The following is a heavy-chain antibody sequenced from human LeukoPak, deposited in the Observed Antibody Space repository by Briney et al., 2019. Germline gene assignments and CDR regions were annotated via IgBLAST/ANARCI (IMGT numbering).Heavy chain of an antibody. CDR2: ISGSGGST. D-gene: IGHD6-13*01. CDR3: AKDDSIAAALSWFDP. Sequence: GGSLRLSCAASAFTFNSYAMSWVRQAPGKGLEWVSGISGSGGSTYYADSVRGRFTISRDNSKNTVYLQMNSLRAEDTAVYYCAKDDSIAAALSWFDPWGQGTLVTVSS. CDR1: AFTFNSYA. V-gene: IGHV3-23*01. J-gene: IGHJ5*02.